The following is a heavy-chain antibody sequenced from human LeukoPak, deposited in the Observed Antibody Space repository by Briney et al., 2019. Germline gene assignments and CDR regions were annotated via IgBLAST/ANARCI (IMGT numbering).Heavy chain of an antibody. CDR2: IKEDGSEK. CDR3: ARNLLTLPY. J-gene: IGHJ4*02. V-gene: IGHV3-7*01. CDR1: GFTFSNYW. Sequence: PGGSLRLSCAASGFTFSNYWMNWVRQAPGKGLEWVANIKEDGSEKYYVDSVKGRFTVSRDITKNSLYLQMNSLRVEDTAVYYCARNLLTLPYWGQGTLVTVSP.